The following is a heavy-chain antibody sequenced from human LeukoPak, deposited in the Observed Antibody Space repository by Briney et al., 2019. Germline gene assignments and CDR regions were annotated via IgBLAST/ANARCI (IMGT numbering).Heavy chain of an antibody. J-gene: IGHJ4*02. D-gene: IGHD1-26*01. CDR3: TSDEGEDTSY. Sequence: GGSLRLSCAASGFTFSSYAMNWVRQAPGKGLEWVGVIRSKAYGGTAEYAASVKGRFTISRDDSKSIAYLQMSSPKTEDTAVYYCTSDEGEDTSYWGQGTLVTVSS. V-gene: IGHV3-49*04. CDR2: IRSKAYGGTA. CDR1: GFTFSSYA.